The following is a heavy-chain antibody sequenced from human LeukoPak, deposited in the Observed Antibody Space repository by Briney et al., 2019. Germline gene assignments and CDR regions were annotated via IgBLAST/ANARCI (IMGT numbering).Heavy chain of an antibody. J-gene: IGHJ4*02. D-gene: IGHD2-15*01. CDR3: ARDSGGSSPFDY. CDR1: GFTFSSYE. Sequence: GGSLRLSCAASGFTFSSYEMHWVRQAPGKGLEWVSYTSNSGSTIYYADSVKGRFTISRDNAKNSLYLQMNSLRAEDTAVYYCARDSGGSSPFDYWGQGTLVTVSS. CDR2: TSNSGSTI. V-gene: IGHV3-48*03.